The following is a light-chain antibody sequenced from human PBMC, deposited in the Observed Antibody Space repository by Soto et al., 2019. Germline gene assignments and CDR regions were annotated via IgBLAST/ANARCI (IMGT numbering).Light chain of an antibody. CDR2: EVT. CDR3: TSYTSSTTVI. CDR1: SSDVGTYNY. V-gene: IGLV2-14*01. Sequence: QSALTQPRSVSGPPGQSVSISCSGTSSDVGTYNYVSWYQQHPGKAPKLMIYEVTNRPSGVSNRFSGSKSGNTASLTISGLQAEDEADYYCTSYTSSTTVIFGGGTKLTVL. J-gene: IGLJ2*01.